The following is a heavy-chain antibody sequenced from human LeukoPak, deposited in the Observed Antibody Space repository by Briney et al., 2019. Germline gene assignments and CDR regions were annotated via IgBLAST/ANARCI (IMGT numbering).Heavy chain of an antibody. D-gene: IGHD2-2*01. V-gene: IGHV4-59*01. CDR2: IYYSGST. Sequence: SESLSLTCTVSGGSISSYYWSWVRQPPGKGLERIGYIYYSGSTNYNPSLKSRVTISVVTSKNQFSLKLSSVAAADTAVYYCARGAFQLLSSPFDYWGQGTLVTLSS. CDR1: GGSISSYY. J-gene: IGHJ4*02. CDR3: ARGAFQLLSSPFDY.